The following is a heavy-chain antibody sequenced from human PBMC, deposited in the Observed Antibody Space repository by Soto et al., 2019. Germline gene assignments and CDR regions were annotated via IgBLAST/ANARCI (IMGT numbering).Heavy chain of an antibody. V-gene: IGHV3-9*01. CDR3: ARGGIHYYDSSGHAFDY. CDR2: ITWNSRVL. D-gene: IGHD3-22*01. J-gene: IGHJ4*02. CDR1: GLNFDDFA. Sequence: EVQLVESGGRLVQPGRSLRLSCVGTGLNFDDFAMHWVRQAPGKGLEWVSGITWNSRVLAYADSVKGRFTISRDNARNSLYLQMDSLRDEDTALYYCARGGIHYYDSSGHAFDYWGQGTLITVSS.